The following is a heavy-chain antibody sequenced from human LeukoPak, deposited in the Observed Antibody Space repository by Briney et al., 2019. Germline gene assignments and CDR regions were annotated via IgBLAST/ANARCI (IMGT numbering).Heavy chain of an antibody. CDR3: ARAGGLEWLLPYYFAY. V-gene: IGHV3-30-3*01. J-gene: IGHJ4*02. Sequence: GGSLRLSCAASGFTFSSYAMHWVRQAPVKGLEWVAVISYDGSNKYYADSVKGRFTISRDNSKNTLYLQMNSLRAEDTAVYYCARAGGLEWLLPYYFAYWGQGTLVTVSS. D-gene: IGHD3-3*01. CDR1: GFTFSSYA. CDR2: ISYDGSNK.